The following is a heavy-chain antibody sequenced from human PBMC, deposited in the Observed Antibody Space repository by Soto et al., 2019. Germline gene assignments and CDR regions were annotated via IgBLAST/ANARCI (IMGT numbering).Heavy chain of an antibody. CDR3: ARDMHNYGDYGIDY. CDR1: GFTFSSYA. V-gene: IGHV3-23*01. Sequence: GGSLRLSCAASGFTFSSYAMSWVRQAPGKGLEWVSAISGSGGSTYYADSVKGRFTISRDNSKNTLYLQMNSLRAVDTVVYYCARDMHNYGDYGIDYWGQGTVVTVSS. J-gene: IGHJ4*02. CDR2: ISGSGGST. D-gene: IGHD4-17*01.